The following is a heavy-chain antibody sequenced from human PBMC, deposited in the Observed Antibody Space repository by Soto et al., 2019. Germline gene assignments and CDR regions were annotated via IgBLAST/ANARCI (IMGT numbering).Heavy chain of an antibody. V-gene: IGHV4-34*01. CDR2: INHSGST. CDR1: GGSFSGYY. J-gene: IGHJ4*02. CDR3: ARLRYRGPNPSYFDY. D-gene: IGHD3-10*01. Sequence: QVQLQQWGAGLLKPSETLSLTCAVYGGSFSGYYWSWIRQPPGKGLEWIGEINHSGSTNYNPSLKSRVTISVDTSKNQFSLKLSSVTAADTAVYYCARLRYRGPNPSYFDYWGQGTLVTVSS.